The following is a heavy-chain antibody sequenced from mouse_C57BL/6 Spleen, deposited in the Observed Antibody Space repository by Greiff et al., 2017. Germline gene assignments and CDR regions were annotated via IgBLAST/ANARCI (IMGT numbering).Heavy chain of an antibody. Sequence: QVQLKQSGPELVKPGASVKISCKASGYAFSSSWMNWVKQRPGKGLEWIGRIYPGDGDTNYNGKFKGKATLTADKSSSTAYMQLSSLTSEDSAVYFCARIYGSPLDYWGQGTTLTVSS. CDR2: IYPGDGDT. D-gene: IGHD1-1*01. J-gene: IGHJ2*01. CDR3: ARIYGSPLDY. CDR1: GYAFSSSW. V-gene: IGHV1-82*01.